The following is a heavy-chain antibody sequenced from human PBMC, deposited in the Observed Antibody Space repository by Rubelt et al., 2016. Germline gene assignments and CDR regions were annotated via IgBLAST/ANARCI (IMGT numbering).Heavy chain of an antibody. CDR2: INPSGGST. D-gene: IGHD4-17*01. CDR3: ARAASTVTTLLDLGY. J-gene: IGHJ4*02. Sequence: QVQLVQSGAEVKKPGASVKVSCKASGYTFTSYYMHWVRQAPGQGLEWMGIINPSGGSTSYAQKARGEVTMTRDTAPSTVYRELSSPRSEDTAVYYCARAASTVTTLLDLGYWGQGTLVTVSS. V-gene: IGHV1-46*01. CDR1: GYTFTSYY.